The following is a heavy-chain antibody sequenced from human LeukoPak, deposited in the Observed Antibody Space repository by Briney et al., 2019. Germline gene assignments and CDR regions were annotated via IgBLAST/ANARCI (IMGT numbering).Heavy chain of an antibody. D-gene: IGHD3-9*01. J-gene: IGHJ4*02. CDR3: ARGGTAYFDWLLYY. V-gene: IGHV4-61*02. CDR1: GGSISSGSYY. CDR2: IYTSGST. Sequence: SETLSLTCTVSGGSISSGSYYWSWIRQPAGKGLEWIGRIYTSGSTNYNPSLKSRVTISVDTSKNQFSLKLSSVTAADTAAYYCARGGTAYFDWLLYYGGQGTLVTVSS.